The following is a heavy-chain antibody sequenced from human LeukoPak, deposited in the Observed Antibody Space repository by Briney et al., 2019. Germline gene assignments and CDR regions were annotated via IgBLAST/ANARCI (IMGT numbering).Heavy chain of an antibody. CDR1: GYTFTDYY. J-gene: IGHJ4*02. V-gene: IGHV1-2*02. D-gene: IGHD5-18*01. CDR3: AREEDTAMVPFDY. Sequence: ASVKVSCKASGYTFTDYYMHWVRQAPGQGLEWMGWINPNSGGTNYAQKFQGRVTMTRDTSISTAYMELSRLRSDDTAVYYCAREEDTAMVPFDYWGQGTLVTVSS. CDR2: INPNSGGT.